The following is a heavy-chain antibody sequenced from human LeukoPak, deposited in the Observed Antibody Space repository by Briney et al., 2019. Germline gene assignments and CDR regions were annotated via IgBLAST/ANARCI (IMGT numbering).Heavy chain of an antibody. D-gene: IGHD5-18*01. J-gene: IGHJ6*03. CDR1: GGTFSSYA. CDR2: IIPIFGTA. V-gene: IGHV1-69*06. CDR3: ARDSYSYGYDYYYYYMDV. Sequence: SVKVSCTASGGTFSSYAISWVRQAPGQGLEWMGGIIPIFGTANYAQKFQGRVTITADKSTSTAYMELSSLRSEDTAVYYCARDSYSYGYDYYYYYMDVWGKGTTVTVSS.